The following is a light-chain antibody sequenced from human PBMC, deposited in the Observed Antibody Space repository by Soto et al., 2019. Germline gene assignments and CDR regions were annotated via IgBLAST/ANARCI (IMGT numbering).Light chain of an antibody. CDR3: QQTYSTPWT. CDR2: DAP. V-gene: IGKV1-39*01. CDR1: QNIDSY. J-gene: IGKJ1*01. Sequence: DIQMTQPPSSLSASVGDRVTITCRASQNIDSYLNWYQQRPGKAPKLLIHDAPSLQSGVPSRFSGSGSGTDFALTINSXQPEDFATIYCQQTYSTPWTFGQGTKVDIK.